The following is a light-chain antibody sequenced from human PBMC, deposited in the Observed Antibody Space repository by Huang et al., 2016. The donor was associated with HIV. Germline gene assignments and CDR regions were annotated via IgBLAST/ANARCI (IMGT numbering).Light chain of an antibody. CDR3: QQRSNWLT. Sequence: EIVLTQSPATLSLSPGESATLTCRASQSVSSYLAWYQHQPGQAPRLLIYDASNRATGIPARFSGSGSGTDFTLTISSLEPEDFAVYYCQQRSNWLTFGGGTKVEIK. CDR1: QSVSSY. V-gene: IGKV3-11*01. CDR2: DAS. J-gene: IGKJ4*01.